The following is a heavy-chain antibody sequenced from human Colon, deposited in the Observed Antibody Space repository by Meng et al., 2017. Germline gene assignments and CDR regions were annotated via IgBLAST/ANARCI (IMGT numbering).Heavy chain of an antibody. V-gene: IGHV3-15*01. D-gene: IGHD2-21*02. J-gene: IGHJ4*02. CDR1: GFTFSNAW. CDR3: TTDLLAYCGGDCYPSFDY. Sequence: GGSLRLSCAASGFTFSNAWMSWVRQAPGKGLEWVGRIKSKTDGGTTDYAAPVKGRFTISRDDSKNTLYLQMNSLKTEDTAVYYCTTDLLAYCGGDCYPSFDYWGQGTLVTAPQ. CDR2: IKSKTDGGTT.